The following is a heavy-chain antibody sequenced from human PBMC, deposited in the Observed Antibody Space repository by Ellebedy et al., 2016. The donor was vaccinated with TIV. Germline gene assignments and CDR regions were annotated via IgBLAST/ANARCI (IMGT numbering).Heavy chain of an antibody. CDR2: IDYSGRT. Sequence: MPGGSLRLSCTVSGGSISSYYWSWIRQTPGKGLEWIGYIDYSGRTNYNPSLKSRVTISVDTSKNQFSLKLSSVNAADTAVYYCARVIVRSSSRSIFQHWGQGTLVTVSS. D-gene: IGHD6-13*01. V-gene: IGHV4-59*12. J-gene: IGHJ1*01. CDR3: ARVIVRSSSRSIFQH. CDR1: GGSISSYY.